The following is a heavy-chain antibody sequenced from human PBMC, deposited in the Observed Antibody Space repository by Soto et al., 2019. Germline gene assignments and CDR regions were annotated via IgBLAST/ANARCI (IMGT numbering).Heavy chain of an antibody. V-gene: IGHV3-30*03. J-gene: IGHJ4*02. CDR1: GFTFSSYG. CDR2: ISYDGSNK. D-gene: IGHD4-17*01. CDR3: ASYGGNFAFDY. Sequence: GSLRLSCAASGFTFSSYGMHWVRQAPGKGLEWVAVISYDGSNKYYADSVKGRFTISRDNSKNTLYLQMNSLRAEDTAVYYCASYGGNFAFDYWGQGTLVTVSS.